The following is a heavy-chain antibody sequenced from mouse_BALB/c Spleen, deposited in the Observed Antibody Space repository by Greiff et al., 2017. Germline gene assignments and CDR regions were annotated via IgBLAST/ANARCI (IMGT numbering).Heavy chain of an antibody. Sequence: EVMLVESGGGLVQPGGSRKLSCAASGFTFSSFGMHWVRQAPEKGLEWVAYISSGSSTIYYADTVKGRFTISRDNPKNTLFLQMTSLRSEDTAMYYCAISTMITTGFAYWGQGTLVTVSA. J-gene: IGHJ3*01. CDR2: ISSGSSTI. D-gene: IGHD2-4*01. CDR3: AISTMITTGFAY. V-gene: IGHV5-17*02. CDR1: GFTFSSFG.